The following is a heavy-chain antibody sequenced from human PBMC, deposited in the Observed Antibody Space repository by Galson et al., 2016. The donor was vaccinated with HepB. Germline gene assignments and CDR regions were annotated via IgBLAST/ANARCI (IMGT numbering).Heavy chain of an antibody. CDR3: ARTFWGLYYFDY. CDR1: GGSFSDYY. V-gene: IGHV4-34*01. D-gene: IGHD2/OR15-2a*01. J-gene: IGHJ4*02. CDR2: INDSGST. Sequence: LSLTCAVYGGSFSDYYWSWIRQPPGKGLEWIGEINDSGSTNYNPSLKSRVTISVDTSKNQFSLKLSSVTAADTAVYYCARTFWGLYYFDYWGQGTLVTVSS.